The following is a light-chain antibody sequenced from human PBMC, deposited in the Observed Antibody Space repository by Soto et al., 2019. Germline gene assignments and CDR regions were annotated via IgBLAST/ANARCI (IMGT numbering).Light chain of an antibody. V-gene: IGKV3-15*01. J-gene: IGKJ4*01. CDR2: GAS. CDR1: QGVSRK. CDR3: QQYHTWTIT. Sequence: DIIMTQSPATLSVAPGERITFSCRASQGVSRKLAWYQHKPGQATRLVISGASTGATGIPARFSGSGSGTEFTLNISSLQSEDGEIYDGQQYHTWTITFGGGTKVDIK.